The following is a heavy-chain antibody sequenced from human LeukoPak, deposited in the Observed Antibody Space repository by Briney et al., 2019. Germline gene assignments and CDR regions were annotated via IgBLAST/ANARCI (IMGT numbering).Heavy chain of an antibody. J-gene: IGHJ4*02. V-gene: IGHV3-30*18. CDR2: ISYDGSNK. CDR1: GFTFSTYG. CDR3: AKDHGVATGSSLYFYY. D-gene: IGHD6-13*01. Sequence: GGSLRLSCEASGFTFSTYGMHWVRQAPGKGLEWVAVISYDGSNKYSADSVKGRFTISRDNSKNTLYLQMNSLIAEDTAMYYCAKDHGVATGSSLYFYYWGQGTLVTVSS.